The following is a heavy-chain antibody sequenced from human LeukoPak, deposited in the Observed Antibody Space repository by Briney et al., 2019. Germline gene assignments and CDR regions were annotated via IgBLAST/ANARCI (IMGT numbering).Heavy chain of an antibody. V-gene: IGHV1-2*02. CDR3: ASFDSGSYSPKADY. CDR1: GYTFTGYY. D-gene: IGHD1-26*01. CDR2: INPNSGGT. Sequence: ASVEVSCKASGYTFTGYYMHWVRQAPGQGLEWMGWINPNSGGTNYAQKFQGRVTMTRDTSISTANMELSRLRSDDTAVYYCASFDSGSYSPKADYWGQGTLVTVSS. J-gene: IGHJ4*02.